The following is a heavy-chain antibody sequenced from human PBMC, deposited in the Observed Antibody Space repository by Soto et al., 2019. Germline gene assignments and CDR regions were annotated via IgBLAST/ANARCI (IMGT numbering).Heavy chain of an antibody. D-gene: IGHD6-19*01. Sequence: QVQLVQSGAEVKKPGSSVKVSCKPSGGTFSSYAISWVRQAPGQGLEWMGGIIPIFGTANYAQKFQGRVTITADKSTSTAYMELSSLRSEDTAVYYCARVRIAVAGYYYYGMDVWGQGTTVTVSS. J-gene: IGHJ6*02. CDR2: IIPIFGTA. CDR1: GGTFSSYA. CDR3: ARVRIAVAGYYYYGMDV. V-gene: IGHV1-69*06.